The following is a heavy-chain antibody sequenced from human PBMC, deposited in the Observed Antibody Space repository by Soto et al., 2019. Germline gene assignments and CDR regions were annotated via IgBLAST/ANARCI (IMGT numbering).Heavy chain of an antibody. CDR1: GCSIETFY. CDR2: ISNSGST. CDR3: ARDKITGLFDY. J-gene: IGHJ4*02. V-gene: IGHV4-59*12. Sequence: PSETLSLTCSVSGCSIETFYWSWIRQPPGTGLEWIGYISNSGSTNYNPPLKSRVTVSVDTSKNQFSLKLTSVTAADTAVYYCARDKITGLFDYWGQGTLVTVSS. D-gene: IGHD2-8*02.